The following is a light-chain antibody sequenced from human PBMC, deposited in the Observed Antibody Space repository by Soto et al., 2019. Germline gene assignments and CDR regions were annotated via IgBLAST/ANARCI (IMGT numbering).Light chain of an antibody. J-gene: IGKJ2*01. CDR1: QSISSSF. Sequence: EIVLTQSPGTLSLSPGERATLSCRASQSISSSFLAWYQQKLGQAPRLLIYAASGRATGIPDRISGSGSGTDFTLTISRLEPEDFAVYYCQRYGTSPYTFGQGTTLEIK. V-gene: IGKV3-20*01. CDR3: QRYGTSPYT. CDR2: AAS.